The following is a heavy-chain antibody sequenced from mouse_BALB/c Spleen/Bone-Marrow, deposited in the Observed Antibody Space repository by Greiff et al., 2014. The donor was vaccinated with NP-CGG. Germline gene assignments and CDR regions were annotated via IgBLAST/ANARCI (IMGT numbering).Heavy chain of an antibody. CDR3: NARGDYDFDYFDY. V-gene: IGHV14-4*02. D-gene: IGHD2-4*01. J-gene: IGHJ2*01. Sequence: VQLQQSGAELVRSGASVKLSCTASGFNIKDYYMHWVKQRPEQGLEWIGWIDPENGDTEYAPKFQGRATMTADTSSNTAYLQLSSLTSEDTAVDYGNARGDYDFDYFDYWGQGTTLTVSS. CDR2: IDPENGDT. CDR1: GFNIKDYY.